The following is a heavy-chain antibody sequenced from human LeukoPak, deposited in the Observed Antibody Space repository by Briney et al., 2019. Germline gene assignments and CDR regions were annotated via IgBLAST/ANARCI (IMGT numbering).Heavy chain of an antibody. CDR3: AKGLERESRLDS. Sequence: GGSLRLSCDASGFNFNTYTMYWVRQAPGQGLEWVSGIRHGDGRTYYADSVRGRFTISSDIFKNTLYLQMNGLRADDTALYYCAKGLERESRLDSWGQGTLVAVSS. J-gene: IGHJ5*01. V-gene: IGHV3-23*01. CDR1: GFNFNTYT. D-gene: IGHD1-1*01. CDR2: IRHGDGRT.